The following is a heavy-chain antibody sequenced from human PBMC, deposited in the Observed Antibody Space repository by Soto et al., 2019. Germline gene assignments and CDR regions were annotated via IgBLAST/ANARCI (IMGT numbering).Heavy chain of an antibody. D-gene: IGHD3-9*01. J-gene: IGHJ4*02. CDR3: AKDRHPDGIWTFDY. CDR2: IFTGGTST. Sequence: GGSLRLSCSASGFTLSSYTMSWVRLTPGKGLKWVSTIFTGGTSTAYADPVRGRFSISRDDSKNTLYLQMDNLRVDDTALYFCAKDRHPDGIWTFDYWGRGTLVTVS. V-gene: IGHV3-23*01. CDR1: GFTLSSYT.